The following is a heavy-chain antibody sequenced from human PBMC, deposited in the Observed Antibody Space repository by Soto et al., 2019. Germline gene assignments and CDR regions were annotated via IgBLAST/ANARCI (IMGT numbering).Heavy chain of an antibody. D-gene: IGHD5-12*01. CDR3: ATWHLREHAYDI. Sequence: ASVKVSCKASGVTFSSYAISWVRQAPGQGLEWMGGIIPIFGTANYAQKFQGRVTITADESTSTAYMELSSLRPEDTALYFCATWHLREHAYDIWGQGTMVTVSS. V-gene: IGHV1-69*13. J-gene: IGHJ3*02. CDR1: GVTFSSYA. CDR2: IIPIFGTA.